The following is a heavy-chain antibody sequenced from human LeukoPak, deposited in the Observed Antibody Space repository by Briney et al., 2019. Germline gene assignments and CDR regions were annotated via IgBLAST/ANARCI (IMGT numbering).Heavy chain of an antibody. CDR3: ARAAFYYDSSGYYNFDY. V-gene: IGHV3-33*01. CDR1: GFTFSSYG. Sequence: ERSLRLSCTASGFTFSSYGMHWVRQAPGKGLEWVAVIWYDGSKQYYADSVKGRFTISRDNSKSTLYLQMNGLRAEDTAVYYCARAAFYYDSSGYYNFDYWGQGTLVTVSS. CDR2: IWYDGSKQ. D-gene: IGHD3-22*01. J-gene: IGHJ4*02.